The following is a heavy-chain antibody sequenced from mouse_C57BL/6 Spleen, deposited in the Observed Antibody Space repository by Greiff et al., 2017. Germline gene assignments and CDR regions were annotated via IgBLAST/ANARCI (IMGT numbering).Heavy chain of an antibody. CDR2: INPSTGGT. CDR1: GYSFTGYY. V-gene: IGHV1-42*01. D-gene: IGHD2-5*01. J-gene: IGHJ3*01. CDR3: AKAYSNYPWFAY. Sequence: VQLQQSGPELVKPGASVKISCKASGYSFTGYYMNWVKQSPEKSLEWIGEINPSTGGTTYNQKFKAKATLTVDKSSSTAYMQLKSLTSEDSAVYYCAKAYSNYPWFAYWGQGTLVTVSA.